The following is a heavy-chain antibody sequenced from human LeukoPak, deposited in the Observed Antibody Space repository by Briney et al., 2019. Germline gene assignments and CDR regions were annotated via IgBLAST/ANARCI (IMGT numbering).Heavy chain of an antibody. J-gene: IGHJ4*02. Sequence: GGSLRLSCAASGFTFSSYGMHWVRQAPGKGLEWVADISYDGSNKYYADSVKGRFTISRDNSKNTLFVQMNSLRAEDTAVYYCARDFRYGDYGIDYWGQGTLVTVSS. CDR1: GFTFSSYG. CDR2: ISYDGSNK. D-gene: IGHD4-17*01. CDR3: ARDFRYGDYGIDY. V-gene: IGHV3-30*03.